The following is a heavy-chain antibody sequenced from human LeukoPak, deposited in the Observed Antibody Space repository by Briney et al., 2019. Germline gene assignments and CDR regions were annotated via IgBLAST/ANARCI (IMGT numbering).Heavy chain of an antibody. D-gene: IGHD5-12*01. V-gene: IGHV3-64*01. CDR3: ARPARGYSGYDTYYFDY. CDR1: GFTFSNYP. Sequence: PGGSLRLSCAASGFTFSNYPMHWVRQVPGKGPEYVSAVTSDGVKTYYANSVKGRFTISRDNSKNTLYLQMNSLRAEDTAVYYCARPARGYSGYDTYYFDYWGQGTLVTVSS. CDR2: VTSDGVKT. J-gene: IGHJ4*02.